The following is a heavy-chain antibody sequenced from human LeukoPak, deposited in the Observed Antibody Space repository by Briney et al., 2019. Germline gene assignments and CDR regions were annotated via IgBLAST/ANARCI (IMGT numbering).Heavy chain of an antibody. CDR3: ARDILGYCSSTSCYTRFDP. V-gene: IGHV1-18*01. D-gene: IGHD2-2*02. Sequence: ASVKVSCTASGYTFTSYGISWVRQAPGQGLEWMGWISAYNGNTNYAQKLQGRVTMTTDTSTSTAYMELRSLRSDDTAVYYCARDILGYCSSTSCYTRFDPWGQGTLVTVSS. CDR1: GYTFTSYG. J-gene: IGHJ5*02. CDR2: ISAYNGNT.